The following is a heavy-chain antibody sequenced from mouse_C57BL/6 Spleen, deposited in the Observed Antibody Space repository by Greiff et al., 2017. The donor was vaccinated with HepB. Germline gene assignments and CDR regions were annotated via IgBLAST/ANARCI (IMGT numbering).Heavy chain of an antibody. CDR1: GYTFTSYG. CDR3: ARSTSTVVNAMDY. V-gene: IGHV1-81*01. J-gene: IGHJ4*01. CDR2: IYPRSGNT. D-gene: IGHD1-1*01. Sequence: VKLQQSGAELARPGASVKLSCKASGYTFTSYGISWVKQRTGQGLEWIGEIYPRSGNTYYNEKFKGKATLTADKSSSTAYMELRSLTSEDSAVYFCARSTSTVVNAMDYWGQGTSVTVSS.